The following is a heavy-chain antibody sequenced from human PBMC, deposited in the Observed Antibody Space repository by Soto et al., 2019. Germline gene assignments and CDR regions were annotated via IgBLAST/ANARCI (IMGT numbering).Heavy chain of an antibody. CDR2: MYYSGST. J-gene: IGHJ5*02. Sequence: QLQLQESGPGLVKPSETLSLTCTVSGGSISSSNYFWGGIRQPTGKGLEWIGSMYYSGSTHYNPSLKGRVTVAVEKSNSHFPVDLIPVTDAETAMCYCARYGERTIRSLNCFDPWGQGTLVTVSA. CDR1: GGSISSSNYF. D-gene: IGHD7-27*01. CDR3: ARYGERTIRSLNCFDP. V-gene: IGHV4-39*01.